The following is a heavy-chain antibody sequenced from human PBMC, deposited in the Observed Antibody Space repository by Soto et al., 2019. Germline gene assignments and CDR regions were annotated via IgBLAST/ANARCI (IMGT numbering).Heavy chain of an antibody. D-gene: IGHD6-13*01. CDR2: IYYSGST. CDR1: GGSISSYY. Sequence: PSETLSLTCSVSGGSISSYYWIWIRQPPGKGLEWIGYIYYSGSTNYNPSLKSRVTISVDTSKNQFSLKLSSVTAADTAVYYCARSSIAAATFFDYWGQGTLVTVSS. V-gene: IGHV4-59*01. J-gene: IGHJ4*02. CDR3: ARSSIAAATFFDY.